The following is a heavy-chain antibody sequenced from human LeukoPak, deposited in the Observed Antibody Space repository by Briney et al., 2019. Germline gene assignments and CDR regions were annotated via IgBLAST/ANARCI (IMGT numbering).Heavy chain of an antibody. V-gene: IGHV3-7*01. CDR1: GFTFSRYW. J-gene: IGHJ4*02. Sequence: GGSLRLSCVASGFTFSRYWLSWVRQAPGKGLEWVANIKQDGSEEAYVDSVKGRFTISRDNAKNSLYLQMNSLRAEDTAVYYCAGGSGWLIEVYWGQGSLVTVSS. CDR3: AGGSGWLIEVY. D-gene: IGHD6-19*01. CDR2: IKQDGSEE.